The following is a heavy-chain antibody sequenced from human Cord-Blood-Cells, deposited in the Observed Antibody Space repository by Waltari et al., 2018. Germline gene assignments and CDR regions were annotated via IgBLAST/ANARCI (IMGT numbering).Heavy chain of an antibody. CDR3: ARSRNDWYFDL. V-gene: IGHV1-8*03. CDR1: GYPFTSND. CDR2: MNPNSGNT. Sequence: QVQLVQSGAEVKKPGASVKVSCTASGYPFTSNDINWVRQATGQGLEWMGWMNPNSGNTGYAQKFQGRVTITRNTSISTAYMELSSLRSEDTAVYYCARSRNDWYFDLWGRGTLVTVSS. J-gene: IGHJ2*01.